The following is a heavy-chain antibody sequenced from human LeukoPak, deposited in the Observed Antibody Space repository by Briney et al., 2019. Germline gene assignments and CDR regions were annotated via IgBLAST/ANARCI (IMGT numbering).Heavy chain of an antibody. CDR3: ARDGWNGGNNWFDP. V-gene: IGHV6-1*01. Sequence: SQTLSLTCAISGDSVSSKNAAWNWIRQSPSRGLEWLGVTYYRSKWYNDYALSVKSRITINADTSKNQFSVQLKSVTPEDTAIYYCARDGWNGGNNWFDPWGQGTLVTVSS. CDR1: GDSVSSKNAA. J-gene: IGHJ5*02. CDR2: TYYRSKWYN. D-gene: IGHD1-1*01.